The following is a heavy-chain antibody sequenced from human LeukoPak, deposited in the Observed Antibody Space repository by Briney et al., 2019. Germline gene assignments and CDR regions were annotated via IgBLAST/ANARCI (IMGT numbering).Heavy chain of an antibody. CDR3: ARLTDQYYYDSSGFYFDY. CDR1: GGSISRYY. D-gene: IGHD3-22*01. Sequence: SETLSLTCTVSGGSISRYYWSWIRQPPGKGLEWIGYIYYSGSTNYNPSLKSRDTISVDTSKNQFSLKLGSVTAADTAVYYCARLTDQYYYDSSGFYFDYWGQGTLVTVSS. V-gene: IGHV4-59*01. CDR2: IYYSGST. J-gene: IGHJ4*02.